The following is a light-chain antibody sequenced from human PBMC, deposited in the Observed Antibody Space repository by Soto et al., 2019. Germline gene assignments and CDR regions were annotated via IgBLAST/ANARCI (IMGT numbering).Light chain of an antibody. CDR3: QQYGGSPRT. CDR1: QSVNSNY. J-gene: IGKJ1*01. Sequence: EFVLTQSPGTLSLSPGERATLSCRASQSVNSNYLAWHQQKPGQAPRLLIYGVSSRATGIPDRFSGSGSGTDFTLTISRLEPEDFAVYYCQQYGGSPRTFGQGTKVDIK. CDR2: GVS. V-gene: IGKV3-20*01.